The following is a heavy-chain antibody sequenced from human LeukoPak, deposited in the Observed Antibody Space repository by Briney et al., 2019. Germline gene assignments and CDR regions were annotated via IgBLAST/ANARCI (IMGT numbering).Heavy chain of an antibody. Sequence: GGSLRLSCAASGFTFSSYAMSWVRQAPGKGLEWVSAISGSGGSTYYADSVKGRFTISRDNSKNTLYLQMNSLRAEDTAVYYCAKHSYCSSTSCYTDYWGQGTLVTVSS. D-gene: IGHD2-2*02. V-gene: IGHV3-23*01. CDR1: GFTFSSYA. CDR3: AKHSYCSSTSCYTDY. J-gene: IGHJ4*02. CDR2: ISGSGGST.